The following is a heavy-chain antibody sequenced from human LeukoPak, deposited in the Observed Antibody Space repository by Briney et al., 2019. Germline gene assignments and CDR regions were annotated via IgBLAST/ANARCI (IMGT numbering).Heavy chain of an antibody. CDR3: AKELRQQTLDY. CDR2: ISGSAGNT. J-gene: IGHJ4*02. V-gene: IGHV3-23*01. D-gene: IGHD2-21*02. Sequence: GSLRLSCAASGFTFSNYGMSWVRQAPGKGLEWVSAISGSAGNTHYADSVMGRFTISRDNSKNTLYLQMNSLRAEDTAVYYCAKELRQQTLDYWGQGTLVTVSS. CDR1: GFTFSNYG.